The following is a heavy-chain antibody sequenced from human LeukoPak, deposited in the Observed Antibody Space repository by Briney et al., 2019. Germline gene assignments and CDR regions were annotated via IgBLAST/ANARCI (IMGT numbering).Heavy chain of an antibody. D-gene: IGHD3-3*01. CDR1: GYTFTSYY. V-gene: IGHV1-46*01. Sequence: ASVKVSCKASGYTFTSYYMHWVRQAPGQGLEWMGIINPSGGSTSYAQKFQGRVTMTRDTSTSTVYMELRSLRSDDTAVYYCARVVDYDFWSGYTTLGYWGQGTLVTVSS. J-gene: IGHJ4*02. CDR2: INPSGGST. CDR3: ARVVDYDFWSGYTTLGY.